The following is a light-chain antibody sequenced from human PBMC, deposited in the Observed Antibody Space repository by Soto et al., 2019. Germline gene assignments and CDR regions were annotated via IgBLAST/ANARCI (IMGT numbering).Light chain of an antibody. CDR2: AAS. V-gene: IGKV1-39*01. Sequence: TQSPSSLSASVGDRVTITCRASERISSYLNWYQQRPGTAPKILIYAASSLQSGVPSRFSGSGSGTDFTLTISSLQPEDFATYYCQQSYGFPYTFGQGTKLEIK. J-gene: IGKJ2*01. CDR3: QQSYGFPYT. CDR1: ERISSY.